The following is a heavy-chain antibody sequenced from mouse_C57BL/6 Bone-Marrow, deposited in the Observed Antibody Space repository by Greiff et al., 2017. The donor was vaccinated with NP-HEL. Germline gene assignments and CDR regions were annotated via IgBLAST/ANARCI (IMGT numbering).Heavy chain of an antibody. V-gene: IGHV1-81*01. CDR3: ARGGYGNYLGDFDY. Sequence: VQRVESGAELARPGASVKLSCKASGYTFTSYGISWVKQRTGQGLEWIGEIYPRSGNTYYNEKFKGKATLTADKSSSTAYMELRSLTSEDSAVYFCARGGYGNYLGDFDYWGQGTTLTVSS. D-gene: IGHD2-10*02. CDR2: IYPRSGNT. CDR1: GYTFTSYG. J-gene: IGHJ2*01.